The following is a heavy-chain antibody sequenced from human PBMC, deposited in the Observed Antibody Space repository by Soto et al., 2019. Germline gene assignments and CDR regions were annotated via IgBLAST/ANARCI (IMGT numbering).Heavy chain of an antibody. CDR3: AGDRGCTNGVCYLTDFDY. Sequence: QVQLVQSGAEVKKPGSSVKVSCKASGGTFSSYAISWVRQAPGQGIEWMGGIIPIFGTANYAQKFQGRVTITADESTSTAYMELSSLRSEDTAVYYCAGDRGCTNGVCYLTDFDYWGQGTLVTVSS. V-gene: IGHV1-69*01. D-gene: IGHD2-8*01. CDR2: IIPIFGTA. J-gene: IGHJ4*02. CDR1: GGTFSSYA.